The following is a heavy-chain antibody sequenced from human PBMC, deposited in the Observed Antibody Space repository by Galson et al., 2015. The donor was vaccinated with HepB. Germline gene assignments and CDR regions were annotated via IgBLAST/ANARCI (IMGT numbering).Heavy chain of an antibody. CDR1: GXTXSXYA. Sequence: SLRLSXXXXGXTXSXYAMNWVRQAPGKGLEXXXYISSTNRTIYYADSVKGRFTISRDNAKNSLXXQMNSLRADDTAVYYCARGKWTINWSDAGLDHGGQGTLVTVSS. J-gene: IGHJ4*02. CDR3: ARGKWTINWSDAGLDH. V-gene: IGHV3-48*04. D-gene: IGHD1-1*01. CDR2: ISSTNRTI.